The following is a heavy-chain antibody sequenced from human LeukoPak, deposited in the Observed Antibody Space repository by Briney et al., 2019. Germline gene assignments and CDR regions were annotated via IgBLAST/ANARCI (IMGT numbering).Heavy chain of an antibody. V-gene: IGHV4-34*01. CDR2: IDHSGST. J-gene: IGHJ2*01. D-gene: IGHD1-14*01. Sequence: SETLSLTCAVQGASLRGSSWSWIRQPPGKGLQWIGQIDHSGSTHSIPSLKSRVTISLDTSQSQVSLKVNSVTAADTAVYFCARGGNGWYFDLWGRGTLVTVSS. CDR3: ARGGNGWYFDL. CDR1: GASLRGSS.